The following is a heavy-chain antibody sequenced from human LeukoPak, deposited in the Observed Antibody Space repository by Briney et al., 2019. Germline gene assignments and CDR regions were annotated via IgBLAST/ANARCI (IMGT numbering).Heavy chain of an antibody. CDR2: IVGSSST. J-gene: IGHJ4*02. CDR3: ARIGAGSSGDY. D-gene: IGHD6-13*01. Sequence: GGSLRLSFAASGFTFSNFAMTWVRQAPGKGLEWVSSIVGSSSTYYADSLKGRFTISRDNAKNSLYLQMNSLRAEDTAVYYCARIGAGSSGDYWGQGTLVTVSS. V-gene: IGHV3-21*01. CDR1: GFTFSNFA.